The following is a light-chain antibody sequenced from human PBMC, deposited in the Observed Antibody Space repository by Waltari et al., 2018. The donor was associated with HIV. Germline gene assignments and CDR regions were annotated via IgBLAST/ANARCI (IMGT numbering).Light chain of an antibody. J-gene: IGLJ1*01. V-gene: IGLV2-14*01. CDR2: EVR. CDR1: SSDVGRFNY. CDR3: CSFGGSNTKV. Sequence: QSALTQPASVSGSPGQSITIPCTGPSSDVGRFNYVSWYQQHPGKAPKLIIYEVRNRPAGVSNRFSASKSGNMATLTISGLQPDDEADYHCCSFGGSNTKVFGTGTKVTVL.